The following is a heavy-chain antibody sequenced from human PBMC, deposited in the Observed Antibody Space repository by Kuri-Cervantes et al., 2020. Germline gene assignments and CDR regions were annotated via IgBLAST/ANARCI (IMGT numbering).Heavy chain of an antibody. CDR3: ARDGPGQDDFDY. J-gene: IGHJ4*02. CDR2: IDSSSSDI. Sequence: GESLKISCAASGFTFSHYWMNWVRQAPGKGLEWVSYIDSSSSDIYYADSVKGRFTISRDNAKNSLYLQMNSLRDEDTAVYYCARDGPGQDDFDYWGQGTLVTVSS. V-gene: IGHV3-48*02. CDR1: GFTFSHYW. D-gene: IGHD3-3*01.